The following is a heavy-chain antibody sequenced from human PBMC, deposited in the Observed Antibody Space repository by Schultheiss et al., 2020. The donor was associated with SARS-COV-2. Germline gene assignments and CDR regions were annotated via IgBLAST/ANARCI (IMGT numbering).Heavy chain of an antibody. Sequence: GGSLRLSCAASGFTFSSYSMNWVRQAPGKGLEWVAFVRYNGTDKYYADFVKGRFTISRDNSKNTLYLQINSLRAEDTAVYYCARERVGGYCSSTSCRYGSWFDPWGQGTLVTVSS. CDR2: VRYNGTDK. J-gene: IGHJ5*02. CDR1: GFTFSSYS. V-gene: IGHV3-30*02. CDR3: ARERVGGYCSSTSCRYGSWFDP. D-gene: IGHD2-2*01.